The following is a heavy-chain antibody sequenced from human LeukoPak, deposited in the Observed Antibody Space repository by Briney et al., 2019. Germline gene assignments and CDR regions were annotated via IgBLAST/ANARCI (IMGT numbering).Heavy chain of an antibody. Sequence: GSLRLSCAASGFTFSSYGMHWVRQAPGKGLEWVAVISYDGSNKYYADSVKGRFTISRDNSKNTLYLQMNSLRAEDTAVYYCARVDDSSGWYGVDYWGQGTLVTVSS. D-gene: IGHD6-19*01. V-gene: IGHV3-30*03. J-gene: IGHJ4*02. CDR2: ISYDGSNK. CDR3: ARVDDSSGWYGVDY. CDR1: GFTFSSYG.